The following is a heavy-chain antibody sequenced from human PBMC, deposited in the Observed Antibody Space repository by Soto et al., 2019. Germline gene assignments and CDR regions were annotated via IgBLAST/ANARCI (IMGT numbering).Heavy chain of an antibody. V-gene: IGHV1-69*13. Sequence: GASVKVSCKASGGTSSNYVISWVRQAPGQGLEWMGGIIPMFGTPIYAQKFQGRVSITADASTSTAYLELSSLRSEDSAVYYCARDYPRFYDSSGYPPPFDYWGQGTLVTVSS. J-gene: IGHJ4*02. CDR2: IIPMFGTP. CDR3: ARDYPRFYDSSGYPPPFDY. D-gene: IGHD3-22*01. CDR1: GGTSSNYV.